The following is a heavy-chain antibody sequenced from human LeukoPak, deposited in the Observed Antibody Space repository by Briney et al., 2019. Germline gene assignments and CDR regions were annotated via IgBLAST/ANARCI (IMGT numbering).Heavy chain of an antibody. CDR3: TRDLYDTSFGY. J-gene: IGHJ4*02. V-gene: IGHV3-66*01. Sequence: GGSLRLSCAASGFTFSRYYMSWVRQAPGKGLEWVSVIYSGGSTYYADSVKGRFTISRDNSKNTLSLQMNSLRAEDTALYYCTRDLYDTSFGYWGQGTLVTVSS. D-gene: IGHD3-22*01. CDR2: IYSGGST. CDR1: GFTFSRYY.